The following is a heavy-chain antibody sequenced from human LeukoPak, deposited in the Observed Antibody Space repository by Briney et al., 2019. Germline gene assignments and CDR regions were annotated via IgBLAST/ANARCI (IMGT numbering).Heavy chain of an antibody. V-gene: IGHV4-59*01. J-gene: IGHJ4*02. Sequence: SETLSLTCTVSGGSISSNSWSWIRQPPGKGLEWIGYLYDGGSTRYSPSLKRPVTISEDTSKNQFSLKLTSVTAADTAVYYCARDLHSGYYSIFDYWGQGTLVTVSS. D-gene: IGHD3-22*01. CDR3: ARDLHSGYYSIFDY. CDR1: GGSISSNS. CDR2: LYDGGST.